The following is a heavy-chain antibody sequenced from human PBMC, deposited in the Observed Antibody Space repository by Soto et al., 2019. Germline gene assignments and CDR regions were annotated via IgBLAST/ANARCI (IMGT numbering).Heavy chain of an antibody. Sequence: QVQLQESGPGLVKPSQTLSLTCIVSGGSISSGGYYWSWIRQHPGKGLEWIGYNYYSGSTYYNPSLKSRVTISVDTSKNQFSLKLSSVTAADTAVYYCARDRPHYGSGSYAVESLDYWGQGTLVTVSS. D-gene: IGHD3-10*01. CDR1: GGSISSGGYY. CDR3: ARDRPHYGSGSYAVESLDY. V-gene: IGHV4-31*03. J-gene: IGHJ4*02. CDR2: NYYSGST.